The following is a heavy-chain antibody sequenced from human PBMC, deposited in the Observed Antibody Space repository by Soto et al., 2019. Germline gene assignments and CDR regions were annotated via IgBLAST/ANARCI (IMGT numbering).Heavy chain of an antibody. V-gene: IGHV3-9*01. J-gene: IGHJ4*02. CDR2: ITWNSDII. CDR1: GFTFDDYA. D-gene: IGHD3-16*01. CDR3: AKERGTAPSFDF. Sequence: EVELVESGGGLVQPGRSLRLSCTTSGFTFDDYAMHWVRQAPGKGLEWVSGITWNSDIIDYADSVKGRFTVSRDNAKNSLYLQMNSLRAEDTALYYCAKERGTAPSFDFWVQGTLVTVSS.